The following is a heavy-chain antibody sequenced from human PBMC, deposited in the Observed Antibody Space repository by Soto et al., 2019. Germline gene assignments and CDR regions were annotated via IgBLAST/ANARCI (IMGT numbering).Heavy chain of an antibody. CDR1: GYTFTSYD. Sequence: GASVKVSCKASGYTFTSYDINWVRQATGQGLEWMGWMSPNSGATGYAQKFQGKFTMTRDTSISTAYMELSNLRSEDTAIYYCARGVDAGVDVWGQGTTVTVSS. CDR3: ARGVDAGVDV. J-gene: IGHJ6*02. D-gene: IGHD1-1*01. V-gene: IGHV1-8*01. CDR2: MSPNSGAT.